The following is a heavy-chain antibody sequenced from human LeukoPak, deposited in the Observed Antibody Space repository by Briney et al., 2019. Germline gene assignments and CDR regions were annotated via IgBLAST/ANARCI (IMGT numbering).Heavy chain of an antibody. CDR2: FDPEDGGT. J-gene: IGHJ3*02. CDR3: ATRKNYYGSGSYYYAFDI. Sequence: ASVKVSCKVSGYTLTELSMHWVRQAPGKGLEWMGGFDPEDGGTIYAQKFQGRVTMTEDTSTDTAYMELSSLRSEDTAVYYCATRKNYYGSGSYYYAFDIWGQGTMVTVSS. CDR1: GYTLTELS. V-gene: IGHV1-24*01. D-gene: IGHD3-10*01.